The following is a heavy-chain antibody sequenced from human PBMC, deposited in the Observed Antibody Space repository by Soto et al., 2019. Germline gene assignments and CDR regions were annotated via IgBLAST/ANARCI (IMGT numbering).Heavy chain of an antibody. CDR1: GYTFTTYG. Sequence: QVQLVQSGAEVKKPGASVKVSCKASGYTFTTYGISWVRQAPGQGLEWMGWINAYNGNTNYAQKRQGRVTMTTDTATSTSYMELRSLRSDDTAVYYCARDPVAGTYFDYWGQGTLVTVSS. CDR3: ARDPVAGTYFDY. CDR2: INAYNGNT. V-gene: IGHV1-18*01. D-gene: IGHD6-19*01. J-gene: IGHJ4*02.